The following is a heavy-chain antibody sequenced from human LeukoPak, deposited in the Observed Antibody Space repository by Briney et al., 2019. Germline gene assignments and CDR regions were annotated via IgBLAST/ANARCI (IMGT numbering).Heavy chain of an antibody. Sequence: SQTLSLTCAISGDSVSSNSAAWNWIRQSPSRGLEWLGRTYYRSKWYREYAPSVKSRITINPDTSKNEFSLQLNSVTPEDTAVYYCTSLTGDTDYWGQGTLVTVS. CDR2: TYYRSKWYR. D-gene: IGHD7-27*01. CDR1: GDSVSSNSAA. V-gene: IGHV6-1*01. J-gene: IGHJ4*02. CDR3: TSLTGDTDY.